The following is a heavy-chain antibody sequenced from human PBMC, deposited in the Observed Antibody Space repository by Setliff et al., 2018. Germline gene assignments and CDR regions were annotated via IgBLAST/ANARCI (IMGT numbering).Heavy chain of an antibody. CDR3: ARARCSGGSCPPFDY. Sequence: GASVKVSCRASGYTFTGYYMHWVRQAPGQGLEWMGWINPNSGGTNYAQKFQGRVTMTRDTSISTAYMELSRLRSDDTAVYYCARARCSGGSCPPFDYWGQGTLVTVSS. CDR1: GYTFTGYY. J-gene: IGHJ4*02. CDR2: INPNSGGT. V-gene: IGHV1-2*02. D-gene: IGHD2-15*01.